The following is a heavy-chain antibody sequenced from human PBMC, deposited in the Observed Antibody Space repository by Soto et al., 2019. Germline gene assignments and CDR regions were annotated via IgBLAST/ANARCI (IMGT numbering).Heavy chain of an antibody. CDR3: ARGLRVLAAAGVYYFDY. D-gene: IGHD6-13*01. CDR2: INHSGST. J-gene: IGHJ4*02. CDR1: GGSFSGYY. Sequence: LSLTCAVYGGSFSGYYWSWIRQPPGKGLEWIGEINHSGSTNYNPSLKSRVTISVDTSKNQFSLKLSSVTAADTAVYYCARGLRVLAAAGVYYFDYWGQGTLVTASS. V-gene: IGHV4-34*01.